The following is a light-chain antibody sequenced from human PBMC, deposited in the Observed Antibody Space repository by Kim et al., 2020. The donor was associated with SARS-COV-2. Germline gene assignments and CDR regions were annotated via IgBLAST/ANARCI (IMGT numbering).Light chain of an antibody. CDR1: QSISSY. J-gene: IGKJ1*01. Sequence: ASVGDRVIITCRASQSISSYLTWHQQKPGKAPTALIYAASTLQSGVPSRFSGSGSGTDFTLTISSLQPEDFATYYCQQNYSNPRTFGQGTKVDIK. CDR2: AAS. V-gene: IGKV1-39*01. CDR3: QQNYSNPRT.